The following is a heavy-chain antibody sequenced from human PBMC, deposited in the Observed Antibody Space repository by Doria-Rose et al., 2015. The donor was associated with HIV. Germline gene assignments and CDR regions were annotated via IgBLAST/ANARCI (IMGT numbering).Heavy chain of an antibody. CDR3: ARATLYNFWSGYYPYYFDY. Sequence: GLEWLGSIYYSGDTYYNPSLKSRITMSVDTSNNQFSLKLSSVTAADTAVYYCARATLYNFWSGYYPYYFDYWGQGTLVTVSS. CDR2: IYYSGDT. J-gene: IGHJ4*02. V-gene: IGHV4-30-4*01. D-gene: IGHD3-3*01.